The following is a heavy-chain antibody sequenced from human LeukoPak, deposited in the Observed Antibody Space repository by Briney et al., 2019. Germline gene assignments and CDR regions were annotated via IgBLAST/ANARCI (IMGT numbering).Heavy chain of an antibody. Sequence: GGSLRLSCAASGFTFSSYSMNWVRQAPGKGLEWVANIKQDGSEKHFVDSVKGRFTISRDNAKNSLYLQMNSLRAEDTAVYYCATGAEYRDSWLDYWGQGTLVTVSS. CDR1: GFTFSSYS. CDR3: ATGAEYRDSWLDY. D-gene: IGHD5-24*01. J-gene: IGHJ4*02. V-gene: IGHV3-7*01. CDR2: IKQDGSEK.